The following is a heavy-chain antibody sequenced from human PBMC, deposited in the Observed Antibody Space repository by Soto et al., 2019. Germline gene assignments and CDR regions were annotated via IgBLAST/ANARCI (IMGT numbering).Heavy chain of an antibody. J-gene: IGHJ2*01. V-gene: IGHV4-34*01. CDR1: GGSFSGYY. Sequence: QVQLQQWGAGPLRPLETLSLTCGVSGGSFSGYYWAWIRQSPGKGLEWIGEINDRGSINYNPSLKRRVSISVDTSKNDYSLKLRSVTAADRAVYYCARESHDILTGPPWVWYFDLWGRGTLVTVSS. CDR3: ARESHDILTGPPWVWYFDL. CDR2: INDRGSI. D-gene: IGHD3-9*01.